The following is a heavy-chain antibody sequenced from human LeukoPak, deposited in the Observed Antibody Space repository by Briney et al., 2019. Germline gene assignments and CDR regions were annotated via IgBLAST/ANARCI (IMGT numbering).Heavy chain of an antibody. D-gene: IGHD3-22*01. CDR2: LSSSGGST. CDR1: GFTFTNYG. V-gene: IGHV3-23*01. Sequence: GGTLRLSCAAPGFTFTNYGMNWVRQAPGKGREGFPALSSSGGSTYYADSVKGRFTISRDNAKNSLYLQMNSLRAEDTAVYYCARDSRVVVINVWFDPWGQGTLVTVSS. J-gene: IGHJ5*02. CDR3: ARDSRVVVINVWFDP.